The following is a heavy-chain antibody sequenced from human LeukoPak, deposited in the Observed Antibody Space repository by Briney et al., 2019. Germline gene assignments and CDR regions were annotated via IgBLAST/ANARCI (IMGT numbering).Heavy chain of an antibody. CDR1: GYTFTGYY. J-gene: IGHJ6*03. CDR3: ARDLFWNDEAYYYYYMDV. CDR2: INPNSGGT. V-gene: IGHV1-2*02. D-gene: IGHD1-1*01. Sequence: ASVKVSCKASGYTFTGYYMRWVRHGPGQGLEWMGWINPNSGGTNYAQKFQGRVTMTRDTSISTAYMELSRLRSDDTAVYYCARDLFWNDEAYYYYYMDVWGKGTTVTVSS.